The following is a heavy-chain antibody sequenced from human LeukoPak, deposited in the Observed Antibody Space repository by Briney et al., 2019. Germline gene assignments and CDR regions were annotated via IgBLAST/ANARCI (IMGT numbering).Heavy chain of an antibody. CDR1: GFPFSSYG. CDR2: LVYDARS. D-gene: IGHD6-19*01. Sequence: GGSLRLSCAASGFPFSSYGTHWVRQAPGKGLEWVARLVYDARSDYANSVKGRFSISRDDSKNTLFLDMSNLRVEDTALYYCARDLSAAFDFWGQGVLVTASS. CDR3: ARDLSAAFDF. J-gene: IGHJ4*02. V-gene: IGHV3-33*01.